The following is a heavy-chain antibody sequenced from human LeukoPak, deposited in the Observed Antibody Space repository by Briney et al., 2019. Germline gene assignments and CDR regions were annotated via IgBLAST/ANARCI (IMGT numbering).Heavy chain of an antibody. CDR2: IYSGGST. CDR3: ARVRRALRALHSYYYHYMDV. J-gene: IGHJ6*03. V-gene: IGHV3-66*02. D-gene: IGHD3-9*01. CDR1: GFTVSTNY. Sequence: GGSLRLSCAASGFTVSTNYMTWVRQAPGKGLEWVSVIYSGGSTDYADSVKGRFTLSRDKSTNTMYLQMNSLTTEDTSVYYCARVRRALRALHSYYYHYMDVWGKGTTVTVSS.